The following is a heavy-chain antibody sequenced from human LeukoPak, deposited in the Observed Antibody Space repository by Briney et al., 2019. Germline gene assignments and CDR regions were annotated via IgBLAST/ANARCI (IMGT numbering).Heavy chain of an antibody. D-gene: IGHD3-22*01. J-gene: IGHJ4*02. CDR3: AKGNYYDSSGSLY. CDR2: IWYDGSNK. V-gene: IGHV3-33*06. Sequence: GRSLRLSCAASGFTFSSYGMHWVRQAPGKGLEWVAVIWYDGSNKYYADSVKGRFTISRDNSKNTLYLQMNSLRAEDTAVYYCAKGNYYDSSGSLYWGQGTLVTVSS. CDR1: GFTFSSYG.